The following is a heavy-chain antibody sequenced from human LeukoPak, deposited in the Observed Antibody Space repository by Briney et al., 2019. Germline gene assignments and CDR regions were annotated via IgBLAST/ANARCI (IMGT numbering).Heavy chain of an antibody. CDR3: TRANYDFWSGYLDAFDI. Sequence: GGSLRLSCAAAGFTFSSYSMNWVSQAPGKGRGWVSYISSSSSTIYYADSVKGRFTISRDNSKNTLYLQMNSLRAEDTAVYYCTRANYDFWSGYLDAFDIWGQGTMVTVSS. CDR2: ISSSSSTI. V-gene: IGHV3-48*01. D-gene: IGHD3-3*01. J-gene: IGHJ3*02. CDR1: GFTFSSYS.